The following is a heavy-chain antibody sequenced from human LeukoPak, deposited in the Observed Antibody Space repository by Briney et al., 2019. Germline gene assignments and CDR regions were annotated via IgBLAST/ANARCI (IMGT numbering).Heavy chain of an antibody. CDR2: ISYDGSNK. D-gene: IGHD2/OR15-2a*01. CDR3: ASTFQLSDAFDI. J-gene: IGHJ3*02. Sequence: PGGSLRLSCAASGFTFSSYAMHWVRQAPGKGLEWVAVISYDGSNKYYADSVKGRFTISRDNSKNTLYLQMNSLRAEDTAVYYCASTFQLSDAFDIWGQGTMVTVSS. CDR1: GFTFSSYA. V-gene: IGHV3-30-3*01.